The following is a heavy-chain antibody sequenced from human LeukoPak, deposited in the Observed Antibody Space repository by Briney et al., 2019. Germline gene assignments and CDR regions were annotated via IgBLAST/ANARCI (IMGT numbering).Heavy chain of an antibody. CDR2: IYSGGTT. CDR1: GFTVSSNY. V-gene: IGHV3-53*01. D-gene: IGHD3-10*01. J-gene: IGHJ6*03. CDR3: ARVLYYYASVSYNYYMDV. Sequence: QPGGSLRLSCAASGFTVSSNYMSWVRQAPGKGLEWVSVIYSGGTTFYTDSVRGRFTISRDNSKNTLYLQMNSLRAEDAAIYYCARVLYYYASVSYNYYMDVWGKGTTVTISS.